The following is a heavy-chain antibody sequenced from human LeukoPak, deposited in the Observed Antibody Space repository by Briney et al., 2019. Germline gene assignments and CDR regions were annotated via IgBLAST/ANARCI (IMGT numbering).Heavy chain of an antibody. D-gene: IGHD3-16*01. CDR3: ARGDVMNFDY. CDR2: INHSGST. CDR1: GYPITSGYY. Sequence: PSETLSLTCTVSGYPITSGYYWGWIRQPPGKGLEWIGSINHSGSTYYNPSLKSRVTISADTSKNQFSLKLSSVTAADTAVYYCARGDVMNFDYWGQGTLVTVSS. J-gene: IGHJ4*02. V-gene: IGHV4-38-2*02.